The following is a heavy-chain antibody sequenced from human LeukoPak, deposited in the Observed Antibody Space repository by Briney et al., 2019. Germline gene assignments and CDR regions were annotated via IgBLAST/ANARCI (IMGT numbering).Heavy chain of an antibody. V-gene: IGHV3-30*02. J-gene: IGHJ4*02. CDR2: IRYDGGNK. CDR1: GFTFSSYG. Sequence: GGSLRLSCAASGFTFSSYGMHWVRQAPGKGLEWVAFIRYDGGNKYYADSVKGRFTISRDNSKNTLYLQMNSLRAEDTAVYYCAKGPRPSHCSGGSCYGYFDYWGQGTLVTVSS. D-gene: IGHD2-15*01. CDR3: AKGPRPSHCSGGSCYGYFDY.